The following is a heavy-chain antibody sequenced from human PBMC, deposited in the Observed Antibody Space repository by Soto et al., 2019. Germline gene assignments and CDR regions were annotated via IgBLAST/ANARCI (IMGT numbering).Heavy chain of an antibody. CDR1: GGSISSYY. J-gene: IGHJ6*02. Sequence: ASETLSLTCTVSGGSISSYYWSWIRQPPGKGLEWIGYIYYSGSTNYNPSLKSRVTISVDTSKNQFSLKLSSVTAADTAVYYCARDRGRLISYYYGMDVCGQGTTVTVSS. D-gene: IGHD3-10*01. V-gene: IGHV4-59*01. CDR3: ARDRGRLISYYYGMDV. CDR2: IYYSGST.